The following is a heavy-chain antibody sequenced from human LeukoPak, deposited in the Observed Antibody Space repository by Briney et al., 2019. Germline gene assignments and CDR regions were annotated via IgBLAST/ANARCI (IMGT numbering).Heavy chain of an antibody. J-gene: IGHJ6*02. V-gene: IGHV3-73*01. CDR1: GFTFSGSA. Sequence: SGGSLRLPCAASGFTFSGSAMHWVRQASGKGLEWVGRIRSKANSYATAYAASVKGRFTISRDDSKNTAYLQMNSLKTEDTAVYYCTRRPWVVRGGYYYYYGMDVWGQGTTVTVSS. CDR3: TRRPWVVRGGYYYYYGMDV. D-gene: IGHD3-10*01. CDR2: IRSKANSYAT.